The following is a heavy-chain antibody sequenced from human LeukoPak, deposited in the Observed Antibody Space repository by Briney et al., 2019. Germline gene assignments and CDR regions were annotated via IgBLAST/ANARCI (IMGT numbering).Heavy chain of an antibody. CDR2: INPNSGGT. V-gene: IGHV1-2*02. CDR1: GYGFTGYY. J-gene: IGHJ4*02. Sequence: ASVKVSCKASGYGFTGYYIHWVRQAPGQGLEWMGWINPNSGGTNYAQKFQGRVTMTRDTSISTVYMELSSLRSDDTAVYYCARALSLDYWGQGTLVAVSS. CDR3: ARALSLDY.